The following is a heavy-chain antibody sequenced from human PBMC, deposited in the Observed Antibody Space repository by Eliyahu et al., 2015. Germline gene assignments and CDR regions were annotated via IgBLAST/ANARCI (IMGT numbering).Heavy chain of an antibody. CDR1: GGSXRSSSYY. Sequence: QVQLQESGPGLVKPSETLSLTCPVSGGSXRSSSYYWGWXRQPPGKGLEWIGSMYYSGSTYYNPSLKSRVTISVDTSKNQFSLKLSSVTAADTAVYYCASSLTSSGWHWTWSDYWGQGTLVTVSS. CDR2: MYYSGST. D-gene: IGHD6-19*01. J-gene: IGHJ4*02. V-gene: IGHV4-39*01. CDR3: ASSLTSSGWHWTWSDY.